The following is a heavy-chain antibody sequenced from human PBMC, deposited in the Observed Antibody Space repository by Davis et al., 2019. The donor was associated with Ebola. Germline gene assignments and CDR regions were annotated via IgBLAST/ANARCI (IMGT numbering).Heavy chain of an antibody. CDR1: GYVFQTYG. CDR3: ARYSGDYQAAFDI. J-gene: IGHJ3*02. Sequence: AASVKVSCKASGYVFQTYGITWVRQAPGQGLEWMGWISGFNGNTNYAQKFQGRVTMTTDTSTSTAYMELSSVRFEDTAVYYCARYSGDYQAAFDIWGQGTMVTVSS. CDR2: ISGFNGNT. V-gene: IGHV1-18*01. D-gene: IGHD1-26*01.